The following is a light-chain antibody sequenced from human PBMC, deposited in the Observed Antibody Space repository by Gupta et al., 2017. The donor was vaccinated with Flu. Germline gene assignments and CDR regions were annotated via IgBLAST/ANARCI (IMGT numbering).Light chain of an antibody. J-gene: IGLJ3*02. CDR2: YES. Sequence: SYVLTQPPSMSVAPGQTARISCGGDNIGGRRVHWYQQKPGQAPVLVVYYESDRPSGIPERFSCYNAGNKATPKISRVEAGDEADDSCQVWDTGSEHVVFGGGTKLTVL. CDR1: NIGGRR. CDR3: QVWDTGSEHVV. V-gene: IGLV3-21*02.